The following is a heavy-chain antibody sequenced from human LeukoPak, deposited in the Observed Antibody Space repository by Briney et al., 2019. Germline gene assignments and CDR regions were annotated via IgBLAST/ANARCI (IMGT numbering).Heavy chain of an antibody. J-gene: IGHJ4*02. V-gene: IGHV4-39*01. D-gene: IGHD4-17*01. CDR1: GGSISSSNYY. CDR3: ARLPNGYGDYFDY. Sequence: SETLSLTCTVSGGSISSSNYYWGWIRQPPGKGLEWIGNIYYSGSTYYNPSLKSRVTISVDTSKNQFSLKLRSVTAADTAVYYCARLPNGYGDYFDYWGQGTLVTVSS. CDR2: IYYSGST.